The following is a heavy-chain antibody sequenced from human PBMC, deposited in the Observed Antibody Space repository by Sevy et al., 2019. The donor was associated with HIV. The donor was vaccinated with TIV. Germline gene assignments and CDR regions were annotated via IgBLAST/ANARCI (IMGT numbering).Heavy chain of an antibody. J-gene: IGHJ4*02. D-gene: IGHD2-8*01. CDR2: IYYSGST. CDR3: ARYYYSNCVCNGFDY. V-gene: IGHV4-59*01. CDR1: GGSISGYY. Sequence: SETLSLTCTVSGGSISGYYWSWIRQPPGKGLEWIGYIYYSGSTNYNPSLKSRVTISVDMSKNQFSLRLSSVAAADTAVYYCARYYYSNCVCNGFDYWGLGTQVTVSS.